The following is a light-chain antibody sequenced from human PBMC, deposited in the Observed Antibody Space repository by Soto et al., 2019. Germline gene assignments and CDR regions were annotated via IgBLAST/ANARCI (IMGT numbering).Light chain of an antibody. V-gene: IGKV1-39*01. CDR1: QSISRF. CDR2: AAS. J-gene: IGKJ2*01. Sequence: DIQMTQSPSSLSASAGDRVTITCRASQSISRFLNWYQHKPGKAPELLMFAASNLESGVPSRFSGSGSGTEFTLTISSLQAEDFATYYCEQTDSTTHTFGQGTK. CDR3: EQTDSTTHT.